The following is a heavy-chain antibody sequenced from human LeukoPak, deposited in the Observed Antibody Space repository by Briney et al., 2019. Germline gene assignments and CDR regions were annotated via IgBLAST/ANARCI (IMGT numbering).Heavy chain of an antibody. CDR2: INPSGGST. CDR3: ARGVEMATDYFDY. V-gene: IGHV1-46*01. D-gene: IGHD5-24*01. CDR1: GYTFTSYY. J-gene: IGHJ4*02. Sequence: ASVKVSCKASGYTFTSYYMHWVRQAPGQGLEWMGIINPSGGSTSYAQKFQGRVTMTTDTSTSTAYMELRSLRSDDTAVYYCARGVEMATDYFDYWGQGTLVTVSS.